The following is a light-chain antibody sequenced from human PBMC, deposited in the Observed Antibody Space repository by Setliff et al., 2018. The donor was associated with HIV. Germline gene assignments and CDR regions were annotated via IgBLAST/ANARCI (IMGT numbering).Light chain of an antibody. Sequence: QSVLTQPPSVSGAPGQRVTISCTGSSSNIGAGYDVHWYQQLPGKAPKLLIYANKNRPSGVPDRFSGAKSGTSASLAITGLQAEDEADYYCQTYDSSLTRFVFGTGTKVTVL. J-gene: IGLJ1*01. CDR1: SSNIGAGYD. CDR2: ANK. CDR3: QTYDSSLTRFV. V-gene: IGLV1-40*01.